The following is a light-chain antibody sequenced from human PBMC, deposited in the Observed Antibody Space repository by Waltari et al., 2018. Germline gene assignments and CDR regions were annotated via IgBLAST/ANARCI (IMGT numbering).Light chain of an antibody. Sequence: DIQMTQSPSTLSPSVGDRVTVTCRASQSISSWLAWYQQKPGKAPKLLIYKASSLESGVPSRFSGSGSGTEFTLTISSLQPDDFATYYCQQYNNYPRTFGQGT. CDR1: QSISSW. J-gene: IGKJ1*01. V-gene: IGKV1-5*03. CDR3: QQYNNYPRT. CDR2: KAS.